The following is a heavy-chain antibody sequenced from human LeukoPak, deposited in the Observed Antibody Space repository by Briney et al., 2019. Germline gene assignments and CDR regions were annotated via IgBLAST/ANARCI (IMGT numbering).Heavy chain of an antibody. Sequence: GGSLRLSCAASEFTFSSYGMSWVRQAPGKGLEWVSTITGSGGSTYYADSVKGRFTISRDNSKNTLYLQMNSLRAEDTAVYYCGKGGYSYGTLDYWGQGTLVTVSS. J-gene: IGHJ4*02. CDR2: ITGSGGST. CDR1: EFTFSSYG. D-gene: IGHD5-18*01. V-gene: IGHV3-23*01. CDR3: GKGGYSYGTLDY.